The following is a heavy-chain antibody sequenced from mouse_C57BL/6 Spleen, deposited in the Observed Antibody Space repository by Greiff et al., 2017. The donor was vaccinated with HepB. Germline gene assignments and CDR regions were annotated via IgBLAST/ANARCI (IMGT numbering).Heavy chain of an antibody. CDR1: GFTFSDFY. Sequence: EVNVVESGGGLVQSGRSLRLSCATSGFTFSDFYMEWVRQAPGKGLEWIAASRNKANDYTTEYSASVKGRFIVSRDTSQSILYLQMNALRAEDTAIYYCARAPDGYYGYFDVWGTGTTVTVSS. D-gene: IGHD2-3*01. V-gene: IGHV7-1*01. CDR3: ARAPDGYYGYFDV. J-gene: IGHJ1*03. CDR2: SRNKANDYTT.